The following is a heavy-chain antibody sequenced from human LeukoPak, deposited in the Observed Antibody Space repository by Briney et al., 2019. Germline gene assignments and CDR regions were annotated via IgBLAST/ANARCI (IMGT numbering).Heavy chain of an antibody. D-gene: IGHD6-19*01. CDR1: RFTFDDYA. CDR2: ISWNSGSI. CDR3: AKDIHIGHGSGWPES. J-gene: IGHJ5*02. Sequence: GGSLRLSCAASRFTFDDYAMHWVRQAPGKGLEWVSGISWNSGSIGYADSVKGRFTISRDNAKNSLYLQMNSLGAEDTALYYCAKDIHIGHGSGWPESWGQGTLVTVSS. V-gene: IGHV3-9*01.